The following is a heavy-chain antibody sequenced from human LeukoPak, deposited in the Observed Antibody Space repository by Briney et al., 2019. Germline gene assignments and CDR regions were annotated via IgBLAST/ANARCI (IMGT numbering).Heavy chain of an antibody. Sequence: GGSLRLSCAASGFTLSSYWMHWVRQAPGRGLVWVSRINSDGSSTAYADSVKGRFTISRDNAKNTLYLQMNSLRAEDTGVYYCARIASHSSSWYDGGFWGQGTLVTVSS. CDR3: ARIASHSSSWYDGGF. J-gene: IGHJ4*02. D-gene: IGHD6-13*01. CDR1: GFTLSSYW. V-gene: IGHV3-74*01. CDR2: INSDGSST.